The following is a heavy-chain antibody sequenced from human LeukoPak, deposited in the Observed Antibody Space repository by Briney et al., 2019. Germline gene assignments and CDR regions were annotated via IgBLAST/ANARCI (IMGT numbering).Heavy chain of an antibody. Sequence: GGSLRLSCAASGFTFSTYGVHWVRQAPGKGLEWVAIISYDGGNEYYADSVKGRFTISRDNSKSTLHLQMNSLRAEDSAVYYCARDRVVPAAIVYYYGMDVWGQGTTVTVSS. CDR3: ARDRVVPAAIVYYYGMDV. D-gene: IGHD2-2*02. J-gene: IGHJ6*02. CDR1: GFTFSTYG. CDR2: ISYDGGNE. V-gene: IGHV3-30*03.